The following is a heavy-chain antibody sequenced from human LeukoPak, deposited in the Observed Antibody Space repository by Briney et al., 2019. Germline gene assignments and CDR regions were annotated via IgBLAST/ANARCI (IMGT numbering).Heavy chain of an antibody. J-gene: IGHJ4*02. Sequence: PGGSLRLSCAASGFTFSSYGMHWVRQAPGKGLEWVANIKPDGSLIYYVDSVKGRFTISRDNAKNSLYLQMNSLRAEDTAVYYCAKWELYSGFYYIDYWGQGTLATVSS. CDR2: IKPDGSLI. D-gene: IGHD1-26*01. CDR3: AKWELYSGFYYIDY. V-gene: IGHV3-7*01. CDR1: GFTFSSYG.